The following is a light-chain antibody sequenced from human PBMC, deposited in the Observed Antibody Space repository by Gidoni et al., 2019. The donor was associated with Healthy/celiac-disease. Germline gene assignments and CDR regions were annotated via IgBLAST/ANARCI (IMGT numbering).Light chain of an antibody. Sequence: SYELTQPPSVSVSPGQTASITCSGDKLGDKYACWYHQKPGQPPVLVIYQDSKRPSGIPERFSGSNSGNTATLTISGTQAMDEADYYCQAWDSSTYVVFGGGTKLTVL. CDR2: QDS. CDR1: KLGDKY. J-gene: IGLJ2*01. V-gene: IGLV3-1*01. CDR3: QAWDSSTYVV.